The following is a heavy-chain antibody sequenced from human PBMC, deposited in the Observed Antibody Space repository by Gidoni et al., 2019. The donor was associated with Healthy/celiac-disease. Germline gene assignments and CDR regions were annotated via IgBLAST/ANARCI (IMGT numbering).Heavy chain of an antibody. CDR2: IYYSGST. Sequence: QLQLQESGPGLVKPSETLSLTCTVSGGSISSSSYYWGWIRQPPGKGLEWIGSIYYSGSTYYNPSLKSRVTISVDTSKNQFSLKLSSVTAADTAVYYCARKEMATIVDYWGQGTLVTVSS. J-gene: IGHJ4*02. CDR3: ARKEMATIVDY. D-gene: IGHD5-12*01. CDR1: GGSISSSSYY. V-gene: IGHV4-39*07.